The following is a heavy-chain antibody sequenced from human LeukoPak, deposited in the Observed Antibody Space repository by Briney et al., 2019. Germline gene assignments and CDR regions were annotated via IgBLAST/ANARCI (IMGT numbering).Heavy chain of an antibody. J-gene: IGHJ4*02. CDR3: ANDRQPQWELGPCADY. CDR2: ISGSGGST. CDR1: GFTFSSYA. D-gene: IGHD1-26*01. V-gene: IGHV3-23*01. Sequence: GGSLRLSCAASGFTFSSYAMSWVRQAPGKGLEWVSAISGSGGSTYYADSVKGRFTISRDNSKNTLYLQMNSLRAEDTAVYYCANDRQPQWELGPCADYWGQGTLVTVSS.